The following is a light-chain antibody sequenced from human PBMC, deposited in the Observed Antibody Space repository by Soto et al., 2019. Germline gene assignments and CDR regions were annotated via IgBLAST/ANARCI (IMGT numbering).Light chain of an antibody. CDR3: LQHKSYPWT. V-gene: IGKV1-17*01. Sequence: IQVTQSPSSLSASVGDRVTITCRASLDIRNELDWYQQKPGKAPKRLIYDASTLQDWVPSRFSDDGSGTEFTLTISSLQSEDFATYFCLQHKSYPWTFGQGTKVDIK. CDR2: DAS. CDR1: LDIRNE. J-gene: IGKJ1*01.